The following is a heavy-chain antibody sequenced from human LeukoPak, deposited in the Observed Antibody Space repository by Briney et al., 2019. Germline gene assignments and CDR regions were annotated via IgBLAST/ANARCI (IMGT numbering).Heavy chain of an antibody. D-gene: IGHD2-15*01. J-gene: IGHJ5*02. Sequence: GGSLRLSCAASGFTFSSYSMNWVRQAPGKGLEWVSSISSSSSYIYYADSVKGRFTLSRDNSKNTLFLQMNSLRAEDTAVYYCARGIVVVAAATSNWFDPWGQGTLVTVSS. V-gene: IGHV3-21*01. CDR3: ARGIVVVAAATSNWFDP. CDR2: ISSSSSYI. CDR1: GFTFSSYS.